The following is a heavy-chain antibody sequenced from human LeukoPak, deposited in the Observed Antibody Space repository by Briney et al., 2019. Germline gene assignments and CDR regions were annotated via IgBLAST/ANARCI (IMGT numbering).Heavy chain of an antibody. V-gene: IGHV1-2*02. CDR3: ARVTMIVVARDPFDY. CDR1: GYTFTGYY. J-gene: IGHJ4*02. CDR2: INPNSGGT. D-gene: IGHD3-22*01. Sequence: AAPVKVSCKASGYTFTGYYMHWVRQAPGQGLEWMGWINPNSGGTNYAQKFQGRVTMTRDTSISTAYMELSRLRSDDTAVYYCARVTMIVVARDPFDYWGQGTLVTVSS.